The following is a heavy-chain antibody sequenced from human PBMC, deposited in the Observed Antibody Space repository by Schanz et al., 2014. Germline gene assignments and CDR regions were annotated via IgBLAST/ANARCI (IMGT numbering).Heavy chain of an antibody. V-gene: IGHV3-23*04. D-gene: IGHD1-1*01. CDR3: ARAHGNNWYGKGLDY. Sequence: EVQLVESGGGFVQPGGSLGLSCAVSGFTVSSNHMSWVRQAPGKGLEWVSALSGSGGSTYYADSVKGRFTISRDNSKNTLYLQMNSLRADDTAVYFCARAHGNNWYGKGLDYWGQGTQVTVSS. J-gene: IGHJ4*02. CDR2: LSGSGGST. CDR1: GFTVSSNH.